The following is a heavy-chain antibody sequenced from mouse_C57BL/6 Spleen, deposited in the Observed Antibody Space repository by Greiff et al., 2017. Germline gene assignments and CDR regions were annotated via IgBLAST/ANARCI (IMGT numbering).Heavy chain of an antibody. CDR1: GYTFTDYE. V-gene: IGHV1-15*01. J-gene: IGHJ2*01. CDR2: IDPETGGT. CDR3: TSRVY. Sequence: QVQLQQSGAELVRPGASVTLSCKASGYTFTDYEMHWVKQTPVHGLEWIGAIDPETGGTSYNQKFKGKAILTADKSSSTAYMELRSLTYGDSAVYYWTSRVYWGQGTTLTVSS.